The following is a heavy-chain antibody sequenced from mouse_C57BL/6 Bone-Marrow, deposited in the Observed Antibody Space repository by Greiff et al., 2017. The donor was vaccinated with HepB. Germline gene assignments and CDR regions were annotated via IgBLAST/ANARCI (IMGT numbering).Heavy chain of an antibody. D-gene: IGHD5-5*01. CDR1: GYSFTGYY. J-gene: IGHJ2*01. CDR2: INPSTGGT. V-gene: IGHV1-42*01. Sequence: EVKLVESGPELVKPGASVKISCKASGYSFTGYYMNWVKQSPEKSLEWIGEINPSTGGTTYNQKFKAKATLTVDKSSSTAYMQLKSLTSEDSAVYYCARGHYQYYFDYWGQGTTLTVSS. CDR3: ARGHYQYYFDY.